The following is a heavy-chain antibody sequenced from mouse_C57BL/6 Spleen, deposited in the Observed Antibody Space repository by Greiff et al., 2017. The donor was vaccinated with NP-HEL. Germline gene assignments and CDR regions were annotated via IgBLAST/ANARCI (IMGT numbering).Heavy chain of an antibody. J-gene: IGHJ2*01. V-gene: IGHV1-52*01. CDR1: GYTFTSYW. Sequence: QVQLQQPGAELVRPGSSVKLSCKASGYTFTSYWMHWVKQRPIQGLEWIGNIDPSDSETHYNQKFKDKATLTVDKSSSTAYMQLSSLTSEDSAVYYCARWDYYGSSNYFDDWGQGTTLTVSS. CDR3: ARWDYYGSSNYFDD. D-gene: IGHD1-1*01. CDR2: IDPSDSET.